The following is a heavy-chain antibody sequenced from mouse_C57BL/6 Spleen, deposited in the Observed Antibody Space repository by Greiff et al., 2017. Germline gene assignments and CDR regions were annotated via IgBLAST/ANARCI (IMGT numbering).Heavy chain of an antibody. J-gene: IGHJ4*01. CDR3: ARPEGRSDAMDY. CDR2: FYPGSGSI. CDR1: GYTFTEYT. Sequence: QVQLQQSGAELVKPGASVKLSCTASGYTFTEYTIHWVKQRSGQGLEWIGWFYPGSGSIKYNEKFKDKATLTADKSSSTDYMGLSRLTSEDSAVYFCARPEGRSDAMDYWGQGTSVTVSS. V-gene: IGHV1-62-2*01.